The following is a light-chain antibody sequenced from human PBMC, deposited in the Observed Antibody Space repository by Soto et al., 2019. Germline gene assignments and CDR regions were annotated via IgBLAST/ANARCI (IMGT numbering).Light chain of an antibody. V-gene: IGKV1-39*01. CDR3: QQSYSTPLT. CDR2: AAS. CDR1: QSISSY. Sequence: DLQMTQSPSSLSASLGDSVTIXXRASQSISSYLNRYQQKPGKAPKFXIYAASSLQSGVPSRFSGSGSGTDFTLTISSLQPEDFATYYCQQSYSTPLTFGGGTKVDIK. J-gene: IGKJ4*01.